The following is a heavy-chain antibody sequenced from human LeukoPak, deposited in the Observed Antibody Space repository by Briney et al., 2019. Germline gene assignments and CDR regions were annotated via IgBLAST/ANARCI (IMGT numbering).Heavy chain of an antibody. CDR2: ISYDGSNK. CDR1: GFTFSSYG. Sequence: PGGSLRLSCAASGFTFSSYGMHWVRQAPGKGLEWVAVISYDGSNKYYADSVKGRFTISRDNSKNTLYLQMNSLRAEDTAVYYCAKPYEVFPWLTGEFDYWGQGTLVTVSS. D-gene: IGHD7-27*01. J-gene: IGHJ4*02. CDR3: AKPYEVFPWLTGEFDY. V-gene: IGHV3-30*18.